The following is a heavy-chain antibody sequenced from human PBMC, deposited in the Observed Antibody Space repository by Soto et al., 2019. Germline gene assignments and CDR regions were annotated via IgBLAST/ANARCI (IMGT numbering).Heavy chain of an antibody. CDR2: ISGKNGNT. D-gene: IGHD6-25*01. CDR3: ARGVRTESSGYWYFDL. J-gene: IGHJ2*01. Sequence: QVQLVQSAAEVKTPGASVKVSCKASDYTFTSYGVTWVRQAPGQGLEWMGWISGKNGNTNYAQRFKGRFTMTTDTSSSTAYMELRGLTSDDTAVYYCARGVRTESSGYWYFDLWGPGSLVTVSS. V-gene: IGHV1-18*01. CDR1: DYTFTSYG.